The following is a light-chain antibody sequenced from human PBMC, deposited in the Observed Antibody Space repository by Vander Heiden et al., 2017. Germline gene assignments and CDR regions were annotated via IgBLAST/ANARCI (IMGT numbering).Light chain of an antibody. Sequence: QIVVTQEPSLTVSPGGTVTLTCASSTGAVTSLYSSNWFQQKPGQAPRHLLYNTDKRQPWTPARFPGSLLGGKAVPTRSPVQPEDEADHYCLGFYGFSWVFGGGTKLTVL. CDR1: TGAVTSLYS. CDR2: NTD. V-gene: IGLV7-43*01. CDR3: LGFYGFSWV. J-gene: IGLJ3*02.